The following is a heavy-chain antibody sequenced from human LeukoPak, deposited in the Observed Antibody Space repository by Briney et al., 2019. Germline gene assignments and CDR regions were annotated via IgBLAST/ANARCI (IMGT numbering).Heavy chain of an antibody. J-gene: IGHJ4*02. V-gene: IGHV4-30-2*01. D-gene: IGHD5-18*01. CDR3: ARGVRAMVDY. Sequence: PSETLSLTCAVSGGSISSGGYSWSWIRQPPGKGLEWIGYIYHSGSTYYNPSLKSRVTISVDTSKNQFSLKLSSVTAADTAVYYCARGVRAMVDYWGQGTLVTVSS. CDR2: IYHSGST. CDR1: GGSISSGGYS.